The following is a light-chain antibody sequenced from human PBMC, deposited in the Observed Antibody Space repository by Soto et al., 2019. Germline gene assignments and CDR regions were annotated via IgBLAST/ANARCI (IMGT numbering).Light chain of an antibody. V-gene: IGKV1-9*01. CDR1: QDIPTS. Sequence: LLSQSPALLSSSPGDRVSITCRASQDIPTSIAWYQQKSASHPQVLIFAASTLEGGVPSRCSGSGSGTEFILTISSLQRADFATYYCQQDNRYPVTVGGGTEVDI. J-gene: IGKJ4*02. CDR2: AAS. CDR3: QQDNRYPVT.